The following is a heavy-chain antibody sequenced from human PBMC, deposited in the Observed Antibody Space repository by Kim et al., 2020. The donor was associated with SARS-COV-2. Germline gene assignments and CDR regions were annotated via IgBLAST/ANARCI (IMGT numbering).Heavy chain of an antibody. CDR3: ARPLGY. CDR2: TSVCT. V-gene: IGHV4-4*07. Sequence: TSVCTNYNPSLKSRVTMSVDTSKNQIALKRTSVTAADTAVYYCARPLGYGGQGTLVTVSS. D-gene: IGHD6-6*01. J-gene: IGHJ4*02.